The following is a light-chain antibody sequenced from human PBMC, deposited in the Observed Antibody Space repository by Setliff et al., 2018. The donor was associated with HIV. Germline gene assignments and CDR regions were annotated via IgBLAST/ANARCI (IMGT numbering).Light chain of an antibody. J-gene: IGLJ1*01. CDR1: SSNIGAVYD. CDR2: NTN. CDR3: QSYDTGLSGYV. V-gene: IGLV1-40*01. Sequence: QSVLSQPPSVSGAPGQRVTLSCTGSSSNIGAVYDVQWYQRLPGTAPKLLIYNTNNRPSGVPDRFSGSKSGTSASLAITGLQAEDEADYFCQSYDTGLSGYVFGTGTKV.